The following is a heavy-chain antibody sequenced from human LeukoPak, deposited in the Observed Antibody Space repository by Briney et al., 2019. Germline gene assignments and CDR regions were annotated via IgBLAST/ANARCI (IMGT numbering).Heavy chain of an antibody. CDR2: IYTSGST. CDR3: ARDSSAYCGGDCYSGRAFDI. CDR1: GGSISSGSYY. D-gene: IGHD2-21*01. J-gene: IGHJ3*02. Sequence: PSETLSLTCTVSGGSISSGSYYWSWIRQPAGKGLEWIGRIYTSGSTNYNPSLKSRVTMSVDTSKNQFSLKLSSVTAADTAVYYCARDSSAYCGGDCYSGRAFDIWGQGTMVTVSS. V-gene: IGHV4-61*02.